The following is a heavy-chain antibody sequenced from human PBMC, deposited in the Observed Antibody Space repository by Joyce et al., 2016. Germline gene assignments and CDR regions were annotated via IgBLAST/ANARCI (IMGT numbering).Heavy chain of an antibody. CDR2: IFSGGTT. Sequence: EVQLVDSGGGLIQPGGFLRLYCAGSGFDVSDSYINWVRQAPGKGLEWVSAIFSGGTTYDADSVKGRFTISRDNSKNTVDLQMNSLRVEDTAVYYCARGASWGQGTLVTVSS. J-gene: IGHJ5*02. CDR1: GFDVSDSY. CDR3: ARGAS. D-gene: IGHD1-26*01. V-gene: IGHV3-53*01.